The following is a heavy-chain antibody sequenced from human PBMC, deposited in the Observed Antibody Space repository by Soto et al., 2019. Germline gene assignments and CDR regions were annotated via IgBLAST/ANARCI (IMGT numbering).Heavy chain of an antibody. J-gene: IGHJ5*02. Sequence: SETLSLTCTVSGGSISSGGYYWSWIRQHPGKGLEWIGYIYYSGSTYYNPSLKSRVTISVDTSKNQFSLKLSSVTAADTAVYYCARTPKKSPAAGLNWFDPWGQGTLVTVSS. D-gene: IGHD6-13*01. V-gene: IGHV4-31*03. CDR3: ARTPKKSPAAGLNWFDP. CDR2: IYYSGST. CDR1: GGSISSGGYY.